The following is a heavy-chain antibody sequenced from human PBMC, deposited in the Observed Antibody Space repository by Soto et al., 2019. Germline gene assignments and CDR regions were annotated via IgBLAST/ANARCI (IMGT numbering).Heavy chain of an antibody. D-gene: IGHD5-12*01. Sequence: PSETXSLTCTVSGGSSISNCYYWCWIRPPPGKVLEWIGSIFYSGTTHYNPSLRSLLSISVDTSKNVFSLKLSSLTAADTAIYYWATGAGWIRLARRVWGQGTLVTVSS. CDR3: ATGAGWIRLARRV. J-gene: IGHJ4*02. V-gene: IGHV4-39*02. CDR2: IFYSGTT. CDR1: GGSSISNCYY.